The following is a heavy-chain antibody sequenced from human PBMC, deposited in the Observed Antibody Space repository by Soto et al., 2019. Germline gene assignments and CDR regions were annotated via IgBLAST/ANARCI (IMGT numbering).Heavy chain of an antibody. D-gene: IGHD3-22*01. CDR1: GGTFSSYA. CDR2: IIPIFGTA. J-gene: IGHJ4*02. CDR3: ARGGRGTYYSDSSGYYLDY. Sequence: QVQLVQSGAEVKKPGSSVKVSCKASGGTFSSYAISWVRQAPGQGLEWMGGIIPIFGTANYAQKFQGRVTITADESPSKAYMELSSLRSEDTAVYYCARGGRGTYYSDSSGYYLDYWGQGTLVTVSS. V-gene: IGHV1-69*01.